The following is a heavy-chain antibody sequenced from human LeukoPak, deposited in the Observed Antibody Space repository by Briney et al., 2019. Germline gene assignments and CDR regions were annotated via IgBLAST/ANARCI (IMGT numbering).Heavy chain of an antibody. CDR2: IYYSGST. V-gene: IGHV4-39*07. J-gene: IGHJ6*03. D-gene: IGHD6-19*01. Sequence: SETLSLTCTVSGGSISSSSYYWGWIRQPPGKGLEWIGSIYYSGSTYYNPSLKSRVTISVDTSKNQFSLKLSSVTAADTAVYYCARAGRQWLVQGYYMDVWGKGTTVTVSS. CDR3: ARAGRQWLVQGYYMDV. CDR1: GGSISSSSYY.